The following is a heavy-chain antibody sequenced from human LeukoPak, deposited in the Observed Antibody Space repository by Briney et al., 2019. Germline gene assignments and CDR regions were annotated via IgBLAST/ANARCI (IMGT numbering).Heavy chain of an antibody. CDR3: ARHLGVRFTLVRGVLGPISP. J-gene: IGHJ5*02. Sequence: SETLSLSCTVSGGSISSGDYYWSWIRQPPGKGLEGIGYIYYSGSTYYHPSRKSRVTISVDTSKNQFSLKLSSVTAADTAVYDCARHLGVRFTLVRGVLGPISPWGQGTLVTVSS. CDR2: IYYSGST. V-gene: IGHV4-30-4*01. CDR1: GGSISSGDYY. D-gene: IGHD3-10*01.